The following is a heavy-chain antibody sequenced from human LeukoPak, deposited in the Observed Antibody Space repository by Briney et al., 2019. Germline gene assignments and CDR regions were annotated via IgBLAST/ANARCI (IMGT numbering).Heavy chain of an antibody. CDR3: ARAYEYVWGNYRYLYGMDV. Sequence: GGSLRLSCTTSGFTFSTYAMYWVRQAPGTGLEWVAVIWNDGSNKDYADSVKGRFTISRDNTKNTLDLQMNSLRVEDTAIYYCARAYEYVWGNYRYLYGMDVWGQGTTVTVSS. D-gene: IGHD3-16*02. CDR1: GFTFSTYA. V-gene: IGHV3-33*07. CDR2: IWNDGSNK. J-gene: IGHJ6*02.